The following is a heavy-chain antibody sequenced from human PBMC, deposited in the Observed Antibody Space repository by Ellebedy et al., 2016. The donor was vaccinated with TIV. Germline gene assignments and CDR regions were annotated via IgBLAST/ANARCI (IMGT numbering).Heavy chain of an antibody. CDR2: INHSGST. Sequence: MPSETLSLTCAVYGGSFSGYHWSWIRQPPGKGLEWIGEINHSGSTNYNPSLKSRVTTSIDTSKNQFSLQLSSVTPEDTAVYYCTRDQFSSGWSRGDYWGQGTPVTVSP. D-gene: IGHD6-19*01. V-gene: IGHV4-34*01. J-gene: IGHJ4*02. CDR1: GGSFSGYH. CDR3: TRDQFSSGWSRGDY.